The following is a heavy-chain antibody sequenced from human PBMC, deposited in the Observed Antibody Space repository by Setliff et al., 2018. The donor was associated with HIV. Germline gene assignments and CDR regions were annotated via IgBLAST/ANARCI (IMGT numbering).Heavy chain of an antibody. D-gene: IGHD6-19*01. CDR3: AIDSPGPVISCGGMRNWYDP. CDR2: IKPIGGA. CDR1: GYTFSTYYY. Sequence: GAPVKVSCKASGYTFSTYYYLHWVRQDPGQGLEWMGVIKPIGGATYAQNFQGRVTMTSDTSTGTFYMDLSSLRSDDPALYYCAIDSPGPVISCGGMRNWYDPWGQGTLVTVS. V-gene: IGHV1-46*01. J-gene: IGHJ5*02.